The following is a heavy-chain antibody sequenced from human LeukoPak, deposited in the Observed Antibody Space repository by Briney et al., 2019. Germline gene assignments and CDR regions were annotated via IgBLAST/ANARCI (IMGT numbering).Heavy chain of an antibody. Sequence: GGSLRLSCAASGFTFSSYGMHWVRQAPGKGLEWVGRIKSKTDGGTTDYAAPVKGRFTISRDDSKNTVYLQMNSLKTEDTAVYYCTTNYDDSGYYPYYFTTGAREPWSPSPQ. CDR2: IKSKTDGGTT. CDR3: TTNYDDSGYYPYYFTT. CDR1: GFTFSSYG. D-gene: IGHD3-22*01. V-gene: IGHV3-15*01. J-gene: IGHJ4*02.